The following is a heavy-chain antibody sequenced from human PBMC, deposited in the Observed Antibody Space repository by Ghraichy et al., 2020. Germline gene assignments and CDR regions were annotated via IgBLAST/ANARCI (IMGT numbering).Heavy chain of an antibody. J-gene: IGHJ4*02. CDR3: ARVRMEMATTYFDY. V-gene: IGHV4-4*07. CDR1: GVSISSYY. CDR2: IYTSGST. D-gene: IGHD5-24*01. Sequence: SETLSLTCTVSGVSISSYYWSWIRQPAGKGLEWIGRIYTSGSTNYNPSLKSRVTMSVDTSKNQFSLKLSSVTAADTAVYYCARVRMEMATTYFDYWGQGTLVTVSS.